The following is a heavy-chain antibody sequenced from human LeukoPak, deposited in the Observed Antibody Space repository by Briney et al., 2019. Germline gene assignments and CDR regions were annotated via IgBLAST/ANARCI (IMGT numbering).Heavy chain of an antibody. CDR1: GFTVSSNY. CDR3: ARGMRLRSWFDP. J-gene: IGHJ5*02. Sequence: GGSLRLSCAASGFTVSSNYMSWVRQAPGKGLEWVSVIYGGGSTYYADSVKGRFTISRDNSKNTLYLQMNSLRAEDTAVYYCARGMRLRSWFDPWGQGTLVTVSS. D-gene: IGHD2-21*02. V-gene: IGHV3-53*01. CDR2: IYGGGST.